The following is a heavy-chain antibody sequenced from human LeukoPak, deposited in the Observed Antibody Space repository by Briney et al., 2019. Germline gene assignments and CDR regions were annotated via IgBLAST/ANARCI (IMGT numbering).Heavy chain of an antibody. D-gene: IGHD3-3*01. CDR2: IYTSGST. CDR1: GGSISSGNYY. V-gene: IGHV4-61*09. J-gene: IGHJ4*02. Sequence: PSETLSLTCTVSGGSISSGNYYWSWIRQPAGKGLEWIGHIYTSGSTNYNPSLKSRVTISVDTSKNQFSLKLSSLTAADMAVYYCAREGYDSLWGQGTLVTVSS. CDR3: AREGYDSL.